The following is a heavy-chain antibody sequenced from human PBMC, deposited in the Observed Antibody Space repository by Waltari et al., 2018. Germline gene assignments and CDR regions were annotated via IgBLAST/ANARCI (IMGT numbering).Heavy chain of an antibody. V-gene: IGHV1-2*02. D-gene: IGHD5-12*01. J-gene: IGHJ4*02. Sequence: QVQLVQSGAEVKKPGDSVKVSCTASGYTFTGSYMHWVRQAPGQGLEWMGWINPNSGGTNYAQKFQGRVTMTRDTSISTAYMELSRLRSDDTAVYYCARDRGYSGYDSRYFDYWGQGTLVTVSS. CDR2: INPNSGGT. CDR3: ARDRGYSGYDSRYFDY. CDR1: GYTFTGSY.